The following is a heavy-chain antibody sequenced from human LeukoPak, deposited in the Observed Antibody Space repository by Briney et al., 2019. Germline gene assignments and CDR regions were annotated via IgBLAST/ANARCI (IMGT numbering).Heavy chain of an antibody. CDR1: GFTFTSHW. V-gene: IGHV4-34*01. CDR2: INHGGST. D-gene: IGHD5-24*01. J-gene: IGHJ4*02. Sequence: GSLRLSCAASGFTFTSHWMSWVRQPPGKGLEWIGEINHGGSTNYNPSLKSRVTISVDTSKNQFSLKLSSVTAADTAVYYCARTRRWLQFEDYWGQGTLVTVSS. CDR3: ARTRRWLQFEDY.